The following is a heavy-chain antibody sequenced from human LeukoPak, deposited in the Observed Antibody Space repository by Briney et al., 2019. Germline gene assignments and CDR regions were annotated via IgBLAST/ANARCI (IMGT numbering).Heavy chain of an antibody. D-gene: IGHD4-11*01. CDR3: AKTDYSKPSLYYFDY. J-gene: IGHJ4*02. CDR2: IGGSGGST. Sequence: GGSLRLSCAASGFTFSSYAMSWVRQAPGKGLEWVSAIGGSGGSTYYADSVKGRFTISRDNSKNTLYLQMNSLRAEDTAVYYCAKTDYSKPSLYYFDYWGQGTLVTVSS. CDR1: GFTFSSYA. V-gene: IGHV3-23*01.